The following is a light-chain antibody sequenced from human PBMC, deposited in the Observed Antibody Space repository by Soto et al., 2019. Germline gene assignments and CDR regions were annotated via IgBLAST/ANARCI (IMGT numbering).Light chain of an antibody. CDR1: QSVYSN. V-gene: IGKV3-15*01. CDR3: QQYTKWPLT. Sequence: EIVMTQSPATLSVSPGERATLSCRASQSVYSNLAWYQQKPGQAPRLLIYHASTRATGIPARFSGGGSGTELTLTISSPQSEDFAVYYCQQYTKWPLTFGGGTKVEIK. J-gene: IGKJ4*01. CDR2: HAS.